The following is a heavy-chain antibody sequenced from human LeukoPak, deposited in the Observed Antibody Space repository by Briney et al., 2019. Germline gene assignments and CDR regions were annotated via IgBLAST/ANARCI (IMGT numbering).Heavy chain of an antibody. D-gene: IGHD5-18*01. CDR2: ISSSSSYI. J-gene: IGHJ6*02. CDR3: ARGIQLWSEYYYYYYGMDV. V-gene: IGHV3-21*01. Sequence: PGGSLRLSCAASGFTFSSYSMNWVRQAPGKGLEWVSSISSSSSYIYYADSVKGRFTISRDNAKNSLYLQMNSLRAEDTAVYYCARGIQLWSEYYYYYYGMDVWGQGTTVTVSS. CDR1: GFTFSSYS.